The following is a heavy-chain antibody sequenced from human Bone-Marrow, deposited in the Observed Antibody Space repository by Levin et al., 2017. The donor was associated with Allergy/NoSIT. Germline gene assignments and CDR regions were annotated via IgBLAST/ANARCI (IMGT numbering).Heavy chain of an antibody. CDR2: INPHSGDT. Sequence: EASVKVSCKASGYTFNHYYIHWVRQAPGQGLEWMGWINPHSGDTKFAQRFQGRVTMTRDTSISTVYMELSRLTSDDTAVYYCARDVVLDGSTSLSYFDYWGQGTLVTVSS. CDR1: GYTFNHYY. V-gene: IGHV1-2*02. CDR3: ARDVVLDGSTSLSYFDY. D-gene: IGHD2-15*01. J-gene: IGHJ4*02.